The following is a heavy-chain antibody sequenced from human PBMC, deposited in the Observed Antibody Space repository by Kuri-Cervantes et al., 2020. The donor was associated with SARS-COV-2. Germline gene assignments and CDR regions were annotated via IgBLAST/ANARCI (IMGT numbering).Heavy chain of an antibody. CDR2: IPYDGSNK. Sequence: LSLTCAASGFTFSSYAMHWVRQAPGKGLEWVAVIPYDGSNKYYADSVKGRFTISRDNSKNTLYLQMNSLRAEDTAVYYCAREVTGVGAFDIWGQGTMVTVSS. V-gene: IGHV3-30-3*01. CDR3: AREVTGVGAFDI. D-gene: IGHD7-27*01. J-gene: IGHJ3*02. CDR1: GFTFSSYA.